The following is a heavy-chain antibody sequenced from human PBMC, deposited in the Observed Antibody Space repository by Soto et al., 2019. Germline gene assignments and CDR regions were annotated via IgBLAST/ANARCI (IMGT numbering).Heavy chain of an antibody. J-gene: IGHJ5*02. D-gene: IGHD5-18*01. CDR2: INHSGSS. Sequence: SETLSLTCAVSGGSFSGYIWTWIRQTPGKGLQWIGQINHSGSSIYNPSLKNRVTISTMSNNKFSLELSSVTAADTAVYYCARDTGYSYGHYRWFDPWGQGALVTVS. CDR3: ARDTGYSYGHYRWFDP. CDR1: GGSFSGYI. V-gene: IGHV4-34*01.